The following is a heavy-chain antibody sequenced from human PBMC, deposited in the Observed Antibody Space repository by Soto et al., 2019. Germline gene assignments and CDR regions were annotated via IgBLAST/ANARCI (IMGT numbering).Heavy chain of an antibody. V-gene: IGHV4-30-4*01. CDR3: ARGLSDYYDSSVAFDI. J-gene: IGHJ3*02. D-gene: IGHD3-22*01. Sequence: QVQLQESGPGLVKPSQTLSLTCTVSGGSISSGDYYWSWIRQPPGKGLEWIGYIYYSGSTYYNPALKSRATISVDTSKNQFSLTMSSVTAADTAVYYCARGLSDYYDSSVAFDIWGQGTMVTVSS. CDR1: GGSISSGDYY. CDR2: IYYSGST.